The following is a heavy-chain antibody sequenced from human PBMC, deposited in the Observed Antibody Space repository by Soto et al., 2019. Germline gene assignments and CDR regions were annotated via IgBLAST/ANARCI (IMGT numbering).Heavy chain of an antibody. CDR1: GGSISSGGYY. V-gene: IGHV4-31*03. J-gene: IGHJ4*02. CDR3: ARDSVVAADGTGGFDS. D-gene: IGHD6-13*01. Sequence: SEILSLTCTVSGGSISSGGYYWSWIRQHPGKGLEWIGYIYYSGSAYYNPSLKSRVTISVEMSKNQFSLNLTSVTAADTAVYYCARDSVVAADGTGGFDSWGQGTLVPVSS. CDR2: IYYSGSA.